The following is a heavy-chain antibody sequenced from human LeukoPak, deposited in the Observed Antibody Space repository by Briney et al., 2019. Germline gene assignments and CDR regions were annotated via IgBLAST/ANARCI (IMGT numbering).Heavy chain of an antibody. D-gene: IGHD1-1*01. V-gene: IGHV1-46*02. CDR2: IRPGGDGP. CDR1: GNSLNNYH. J-gene: IGHJ4*02. Sequence: ASVKVSCKASGNSLNNYHMHSVRQAPGQGLEWLGIIRPGGDGPSYAQKFQGRVTMTRDMSTSTVYMELSSLTSDDTAVYYCGRDPTYRNYFDSWGQGTLVTVSS. CDR3: GRDPTYRNYFDS.